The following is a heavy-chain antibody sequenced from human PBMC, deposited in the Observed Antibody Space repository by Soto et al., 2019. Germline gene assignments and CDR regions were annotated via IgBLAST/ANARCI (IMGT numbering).Heavy chain of an antibody. CDR2: IYKGGSI. Sequence: PSETLSLTCRVSGGSISNDYWTWIRQPPGKGLEWIGYIYKGGSINYNPSLKSRVTISVDTSNNQFSLRLSSVTAADTVVYYCSRSYYDRSGYAVDSWGLGTLVTVS. D-gene: IGHD3-22*01. J-gene: IGHJ5*01. CDR1: GGSISNDY. V-gene: IGHV4-4*09. CDR3: SRSYYDRSGYAVDS.